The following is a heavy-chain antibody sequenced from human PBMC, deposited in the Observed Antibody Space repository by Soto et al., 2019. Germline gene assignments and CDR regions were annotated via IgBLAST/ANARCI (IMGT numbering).Heavy chain of an antibody. Sequence: EVQLLESGGGLVQPGGSLRLSCAASGFTFSGYAMSWVRQAPGRGLEWVSSISGSGGTTYYADSVKGRFTISRDNSKNTLYLQMNSLRAEGTAVYYCASRVTKYFQYWGQGTLVTVSS. J-gene: IGHJ1*01. D-gene: IGHD4-17*01. CDR3: ASRVTKYFQY. V-gene: IGHV3-23*01. CDR1: GFTFSGYA. CDR2: ISGSGGTT.